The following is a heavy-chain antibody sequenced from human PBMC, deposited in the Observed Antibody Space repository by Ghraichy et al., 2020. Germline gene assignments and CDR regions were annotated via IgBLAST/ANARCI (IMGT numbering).Heavy chain of an antibody. CDR3: ARAKQPRRFLEWSIGDAFDI. D-gene: IGHD3-3*01. Sequence: SETLSLTCTVSGDSISSGRYYWSWIRQPAGKRLEWIGRIHSSGTTSDNPSLKSRVAMSVDTSKNQFSLRLKSLTAADTAVYYCARAKQPRRFLEWSIGDAFDIWGQGTMVTVSS. V-gene: IGHV4-61*02. CDR1: GDSISSGRYY. J-gene: IGHJ3*02. CDR2: IHSSGTT.